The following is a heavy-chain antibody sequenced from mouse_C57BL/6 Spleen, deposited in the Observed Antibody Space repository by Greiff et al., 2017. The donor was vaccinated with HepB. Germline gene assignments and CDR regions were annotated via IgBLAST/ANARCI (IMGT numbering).Heavy chain of an antibody. CDR3: ARGYYGSSWFAC. CDR1: GYTFTSYW. V-gene: IGHV1-55*01. CDR2: IYPGSGST. J-gene: IGHJ3*01. D-gene: IGHD1-1*01. Sequence: QVQLQQPGAELVKPGASVKMSCKASGYTFTSYWITWVKQRPGQGLEWIGDIYPGSGSTNYNEKFKGKATLTVDTSSSTAYMQLSSLTSEDSAVYYCARGYYGSSWFACWGQGTLVTVSA.